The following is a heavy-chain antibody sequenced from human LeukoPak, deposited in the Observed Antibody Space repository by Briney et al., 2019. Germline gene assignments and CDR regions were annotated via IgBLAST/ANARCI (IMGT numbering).Heavy chain of an antibody. D-gene: IGHD6-19*01. CDR1: GYTFTGYY. V-gene: IGHV1-2*02. CDR2: INPNNGVT. Sequence: ASVRVSCKASGYTFTGYYMHWVRQVPGQGLEWMGCINPNNGVTNCAQMFQGRVTMTRDTSISTAYMELTRLRSDDTAVYYCARGLRVAVAGTFGYWGQGTLVTVSS. J-gene: IGHJ4*02. CDR3: ARGLRVAVAGTFGY.